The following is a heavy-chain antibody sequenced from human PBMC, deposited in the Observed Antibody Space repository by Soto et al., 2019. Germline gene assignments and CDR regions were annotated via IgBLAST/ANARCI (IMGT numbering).Heavy chain of an antibody. Sequence: PGGSLRLSCAASGFTFSSYAMHWVRQAPGKGLEWVAVISYDGSNKYYADSVKGRFTISRDNSKNTLYLQMNSLRAEDTAVYYCARAWYYDILTEVGGLPLPPPNYDYYGMDVWGQGTTVTVSS. CDR2: ISYDGSNK. J-gene: IGHJ6*02. CDR1: GFTFSSYA. V-gene: IGHV3-30-3*01. D-gene: IGHD3-9*01. CDR3: ARAWYYDILTEVGGLPLPPPNYDYYGMDV.